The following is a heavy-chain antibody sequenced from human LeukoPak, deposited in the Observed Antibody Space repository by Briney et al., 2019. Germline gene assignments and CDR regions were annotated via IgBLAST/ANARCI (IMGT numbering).Heavy chain of an antibody. CDR1: GFTFSSYA. J-gene: IGHJ4*02. V-gene: IGHV3-23*01. CDR3: AKAVARTSMNYFDY. D-gene: IGHD6-19*01. CDR2: ISGSGGST. Sequence: GGSLRLSCAASGFTFSSYAMSWVRQAPGKGLEWVSLISGSGGSTYYADSVKGRFTISRDNSKNTLHLQMNSLRAEDTAVYYCAKAVARTSMNYFDYWGQGTLVTVSS.